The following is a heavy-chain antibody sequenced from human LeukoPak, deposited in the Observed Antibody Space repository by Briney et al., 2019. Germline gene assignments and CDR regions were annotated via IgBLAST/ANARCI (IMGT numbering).Heavy chain of an antibody. Sequence: PSETLSLTCTVSGGSISSGSYYWSWIRQPAGKGLEWIGEINHSGSTNYNPSLKSRVTISVDTSKNQFSLKLSSVTAADTAVYYCARDGEWLDAFDIWGQGTMVTVSS. CDR2: INHSGST. CDR3: ARDGEWLDAFDI. CDR1: GGSISSGSYY. J-gene: IGHJ3*02. D-gene: IGHD5-12*01. V-gene: IGHV4-61*10.